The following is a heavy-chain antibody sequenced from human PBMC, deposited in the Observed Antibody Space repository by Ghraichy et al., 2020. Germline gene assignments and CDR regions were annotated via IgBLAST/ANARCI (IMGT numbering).Heavy chain of an antibody. Sequence: GGSLRLSCAASGFTFNNYAMTWVRQAPGKGLEWVSTISGTGVSTYYAGSVKGRFTISRDNSKNTLYLQMNSLRAEDTAVYYCAREDSSGFYLSAFDIWGQGTMVTVSS. CDR2: ISGTGVST. V-gene: IGHV3-23*01. J-gene: IGHJ3*02. D-gene: IGHD3-22*01. CDR1: GFTFNNYA. CDR3: AREDSSGFYLSAFDI.